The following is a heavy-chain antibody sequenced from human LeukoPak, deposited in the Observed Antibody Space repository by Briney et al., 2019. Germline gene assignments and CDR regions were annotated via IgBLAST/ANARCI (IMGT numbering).Heavy chain of an antibody. CDR2: MYYSGST. V-gene: IGHV4-59*12. CDR1: GGSISSYY. Sequence: SETLSLTCTVSGGSISSYYCSWIRQPPGKGLEWIGYMYYSGSTNYNPSLKSRVTISVDTSKNQFSLRLSSVTAADTAVYYCARERGGVIDYWGQGTLVTVSS. J-gene: IGHJ4*02. CDR3: ARERGGVIDY. D-gene: IGHD3-16*01.